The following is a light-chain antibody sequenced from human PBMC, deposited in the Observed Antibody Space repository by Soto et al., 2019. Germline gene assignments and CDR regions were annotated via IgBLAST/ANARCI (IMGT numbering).Light chain of an antibody. CDR2: DAS. V-gene: IGKV1-5*01. CDR1: QNIRSR. Sequence: DFQMTQSPSTLSASVGDRVTITCRASQNIRSRLAWFQQKPGKAPKLLIYDASSLESGVPSRFSGSGSGTDFTLTISSLQPDDFATYYCQQYSDSSGAFGQGTKVDIK. J-gene: IGKJ1*01. CDR3: QQYSDSSGA.